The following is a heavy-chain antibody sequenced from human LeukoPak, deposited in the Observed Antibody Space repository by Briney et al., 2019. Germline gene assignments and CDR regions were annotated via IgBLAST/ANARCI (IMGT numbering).Heavy chain of an antibody. CDR1: GYTLTELS. CDR3: AICSSSLILGFDY. Sequence: ASVKVSCKVSGYTLTELSMHWVRQAPGKGLEWVGGFDPEDGETIYAQKFQGRVTITADTSTDTAYMELSSLRSEDTAVYYCAICSSSLILGFDYWGQGTLVTVSS. CDR2: FDPEDGET. V-gene: IGHV1-24*01. J-gene: IGHJ4*02. D-gene: IGHD6-6*01.